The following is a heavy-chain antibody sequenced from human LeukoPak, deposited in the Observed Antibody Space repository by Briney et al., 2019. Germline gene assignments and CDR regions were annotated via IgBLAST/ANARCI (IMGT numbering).Heavy chain of an antibody. J-gene: IGHJ4*02. V-gene: IGHV4-34*01. CDR3: AREGSI. CDR1: GGPFSGYY. CDR2: INHSGST. Sequence: SETLSLTCAVYGGPFSGYYWSWIRQPPGKGLEWIGEINHSGSTNYNPSLKSRVTISVDTSKNQFSLKLSSVTAADTAVYYCAREGSIWGQGTLVTVSS.